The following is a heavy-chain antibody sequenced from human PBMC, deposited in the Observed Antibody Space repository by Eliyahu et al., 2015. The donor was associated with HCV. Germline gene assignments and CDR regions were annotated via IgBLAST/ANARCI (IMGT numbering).Heavy chain of an antibody. J-gene: IGHJ5*02. CDR3: ARPLDYYDSSGAFDP. V-gene: IGHV1-69*01. D-gene: IGHD3-22*01. Sequence: KWGIIPIFGTANYAQKFQGRVTITADESTSTAYMELSSLRSEDTAVYYCARPLDYYDSSGAFDPWGQGTLVTVSS. CDR2: IIPIFGTA.